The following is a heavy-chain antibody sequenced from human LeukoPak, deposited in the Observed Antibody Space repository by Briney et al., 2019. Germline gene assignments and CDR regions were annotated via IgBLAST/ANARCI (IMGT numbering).Heavy chain of an antibody. V-gene: IGHV4-39*07. CDR3: ARDLTTVVTH. CDR1: GGSISSSSYY. D-gene: IGHD4-23*01. CDR2: IYYSGST. J-gene: IGHJ4*02. Sequence: KPSETLSLTCTVSGGSISSSSYYWGWIRQPPGKGLEWIGSIYYSGSTYYNPSLKSRVTISVDTSKNQFSLKLSSVTAADTAVYYCARDLTTVVTHWGQGTLVTVSS.